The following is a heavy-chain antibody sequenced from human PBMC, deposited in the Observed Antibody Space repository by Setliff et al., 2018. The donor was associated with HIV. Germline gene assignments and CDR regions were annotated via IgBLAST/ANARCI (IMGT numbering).Heavy chain of an antibody. V-gene: IGHV4-34*01. CDR3: ARNRDLGAFDV. Sequence: PSETLSLTCAVYGGSFSGYYWTWIRQPPGKGLEWIGEINHSGSTNCNPSLKSRVTISVDTSKNQFSLELSSVTAADTAVYYCARNRDLGAFDVWGQGTMVTV. CDR2: INHSGST. CDR1: GGSFSGYY. J-gene: IGHJ3*01.